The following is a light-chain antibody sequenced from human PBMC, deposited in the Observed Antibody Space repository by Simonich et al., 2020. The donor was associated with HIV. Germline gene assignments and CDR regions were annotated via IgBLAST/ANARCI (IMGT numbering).Light chain of an antibody. CDR2: EDN. CDR3: QSYDSSFWV. V-gene: IGLV6-57*01. Sequence: NFMLTQPHSVSASPGKTVTISCTRSRGSIASNYVQWYQQRPGSSPTTVIYEDNQSPSGVPDRFSGSIDSSSNSASLTISGLKTEDEADYYCQSYDSSFWVFGGGTKLTVL. J-gene: IGLJ3*02. CDR1: RGSIASNY.